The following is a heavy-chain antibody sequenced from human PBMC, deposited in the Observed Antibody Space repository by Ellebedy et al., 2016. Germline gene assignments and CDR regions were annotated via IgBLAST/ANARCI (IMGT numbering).Heavy chain of an antibody. J-gene: IGHJ3*02. CDR2: IKQDGSEK. CDR3: AKDNWQQVGIDGFDI. V-gene: IGHV3-7*03. Sequence: GESLKISCAASGFTFSTYWMSWVRQAPGKGLEWVANIKQDGSEKNYVDSVRGRFTISRDNAKNSFYLQMNSLRVDDTAVYFCAKDNWQQVGIDGFDIWGQGTMVTVSS. D-gene: IGHD6-13*01. CDR1: GFTFSTYW.